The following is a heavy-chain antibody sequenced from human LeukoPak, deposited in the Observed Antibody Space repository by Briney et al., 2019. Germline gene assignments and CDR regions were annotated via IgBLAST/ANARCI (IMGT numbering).Heavy chain of an antibody. J-gene: IGHJ5*02. CDR2: INPNSGGT. CDR3: ARDRSGYDLNWFDP. Sequence: GASVSVSCTASGYTFTCYYMHWVRHAPGQGLEWMGWINPNSGGTNYAQKFQSRVTMTRDTSISTAYMELSRLRSDDTSVYYCARDRSGYDLNWFDPWGQGTLVSVSS. V-gene: IGHV1-2*02. CDR1: GYTFTCYY. D-gene: IGHD5-12*01.